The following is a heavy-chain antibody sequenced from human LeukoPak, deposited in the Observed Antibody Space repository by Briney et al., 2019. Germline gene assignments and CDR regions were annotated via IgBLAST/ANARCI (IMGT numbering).Heavy chain of an antibody. CDR1: GGSISSSSYY. Sequence: SETLSLTCTVSGGSISSSSYYWGWIRQPPGKGLEWIGSIYYSGSTYYNPSLKSRVTISVDTSKNQISLKLSSVTAADTAVYYCARHFYDGRTWYYDSSGYYYFDYWGQGTLVTVSS. CDR3: ARHFYDGRTWYYDSSGYYYFDY. D-gene: IGHD3-22*01. J-gene: IGHJ4*02. V-gene: IGHV4-39*01. CDR2: IYYSGST.